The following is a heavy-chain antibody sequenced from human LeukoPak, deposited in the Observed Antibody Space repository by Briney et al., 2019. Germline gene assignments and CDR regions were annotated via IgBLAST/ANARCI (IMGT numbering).Heavy chain of an antibody. CDR3: ARAAYRRDGYNSYFFDY. V-gene: IGHV1-46*01. D-gene: IGHD5-24*01. CDR2: IDPSGGST. Sequence: ASVKVSCKASGYSFTSYYMHWVRQAPGQGLEWMGIIDPSGGSTNYAQKFQGRVTMTRDTSTSTVYMELSSLRSEDTAVYYCARAAYRRDGYNSYFFDYWGQGTLVTVSS. CDR1: GYSFTSYY. J-gene: IGHJ4*02.